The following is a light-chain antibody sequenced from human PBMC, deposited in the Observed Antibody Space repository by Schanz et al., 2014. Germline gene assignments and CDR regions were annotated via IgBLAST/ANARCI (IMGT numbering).Light chain of an antibody. CDR1: SSDIGAYNY. CDR2: DVT. V-gene: IGLV2-14*03. J-gene: IGLJ3*02. CDR3: TSFTSSHTHV. Sequence: QSALTQPASVSGSPGQSITISCTGTSSDIGAYNYVSWYQQHPGKAPKLMIYDVTYRPSGVSNRFSGSKSGNTASLTISGLKGWLVADYYCTSFTSSHTHVFGGGTKLTVL.